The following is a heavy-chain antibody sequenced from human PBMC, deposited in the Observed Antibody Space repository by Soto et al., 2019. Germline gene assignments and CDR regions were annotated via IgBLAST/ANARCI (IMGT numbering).Heavy chain of an antibody. J-gene: IGHJ4*02. CDR1: GGSISSFY. CDR3: ARWGVGATEGYFDY. D-gene: IGHD1-26*01. CDR2: IYYSGST. Sequence: SETLSLTCTVLGGSISSFYWSGIRQRPGKGLEWIGYIYYSGSTNYNPSLKSRVTISVDTSKNQFSLKLSSVTAADTAVYYCARWGVGATEGYFDYWGQGTLVTVSA. V-gene: IGHV4-59*01.